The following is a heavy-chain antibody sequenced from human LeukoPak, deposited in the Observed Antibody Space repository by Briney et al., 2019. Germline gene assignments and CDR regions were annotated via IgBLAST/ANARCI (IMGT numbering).Heavy chain of an antibody. V-gene: IGHV1-2*02. CDR1: GYTFTGYY. D-gene: IGHD3-3*01. CDR2: INPNSGGT. J-gene: IGHJ4*02. CDR3: ARGTAFWNGLTDY. Sequence: GASVKVSCKASGYTFTGYYMHWVRQAPGQGREWMGWINPNSGGTNYAQKFQGRVTMTRDTSISTAYMELSRLRSDDTAVYYCARGTAFWNGLTDYWGQGTLVTVSS.